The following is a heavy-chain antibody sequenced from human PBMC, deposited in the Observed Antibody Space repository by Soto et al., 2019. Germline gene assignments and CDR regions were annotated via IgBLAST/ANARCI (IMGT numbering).Heavy chain of an antibody. Sequence: SDTLSLTCAVYGGGFSGYYWSWIRQPPGKGLEWIGEINHSGSTNYNPSLKSRVTISVDTSKNQFSLKLRSVTAADTAVYYCARGTRIGFMITFGGAPLNFDYWGQGTLVTVSS. CDR2: INHSGST. D-gene: IGHD3-16*01. J-gene: IGHJ4*02. CDR3: ARGTRIGFMITFGGAPLNFDY. CDR1: GGGFSGYY. V-gene: IGHV4-34*01.